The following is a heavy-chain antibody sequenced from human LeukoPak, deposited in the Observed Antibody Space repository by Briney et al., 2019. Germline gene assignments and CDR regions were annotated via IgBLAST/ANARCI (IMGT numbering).Heavy chain of an antibody. J-gene: IGHJ4*01. Sequence: SETLSLTCTVSGDSISTYYWSWIRQPAGKGLEWIGLIYISGRTNYNPSLESRVTVSLDTSKNQFSLKLRSVTAADTAVYYCAKGPYTNFFDSWGHGTLVTVSS. CDR3: AKGPYTNFFDS. V-gene: IGHV4-4*07. CDR1: GDSISTYY. D-gene: IGHD4-11*01. CDR2: IYISGRT.